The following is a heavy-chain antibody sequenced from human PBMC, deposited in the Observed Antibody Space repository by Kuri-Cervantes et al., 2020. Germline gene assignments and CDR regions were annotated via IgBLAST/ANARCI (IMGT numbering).Heavy chain of an antibody. CDR1: GGTFSSYA. Sequence: ASVKVSCKASGGTFSSYAISWVRQAPGQGLEWMGWINPNSGGTNYAQKFQGRVTMTRDTSISTAYMELSRLRSDDTAVYYCARGNREGDYYDSSGYYAFDYWGQGTLVTVSS. CDR3: ARGNREGDYYDSSGYYAFDY. J-gene: IGHJ4*02. CDR2: INPNSGGT. D-gene: IGHD3-22*01. V-gene: IGHV1-2*02.